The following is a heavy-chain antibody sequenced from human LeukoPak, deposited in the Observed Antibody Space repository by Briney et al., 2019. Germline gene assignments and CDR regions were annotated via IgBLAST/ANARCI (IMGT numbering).Heavy chain of an antibody. CDR1: GGSISSYY. CDR3: ARASPGFSRIPYYYYYYYMDV. J-gene: IGHJ6*03. CDR2: IYYSGST. V-gene: IGHV4-59*01. D-gene: IGHD2-15*01. Sequence: SETLSLTCTVSGGSISSYYWSWIRQPPGKGLEWIGYIYYSGSTNYNPSLKSRVTISVDTSKNQFSLKLSSVTAADTAVYHCARASPGFSRIPYYYYYYYMDVWGKGTTVTVSS.